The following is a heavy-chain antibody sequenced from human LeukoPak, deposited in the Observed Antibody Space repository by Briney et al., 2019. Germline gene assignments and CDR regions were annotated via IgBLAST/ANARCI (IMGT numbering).Heavy chain of an antibody. CDR1: GGSFSGYY. CDR2: INHSGST. Sequence: SETLSLTCAVSGGSFSGYYWGWIRQPPGKGLEWIGEINHSGSTKYNPSLKRRVTISIDTSNNQFSLKLSSGTAADTAVYYCAKSSSSTHYWGQGTLVTVSS. CDR3: AKSSSSTHY. J-gene: IGHJ4*02. D-gene: IGHD6-6*01. V-gene: IGHV4-34*01.